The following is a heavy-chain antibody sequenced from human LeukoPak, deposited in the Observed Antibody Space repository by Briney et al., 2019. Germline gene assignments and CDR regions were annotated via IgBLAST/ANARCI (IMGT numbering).Heavy chain of an antibody. Sequence: PSETLSLTCTVSGYSISIGYYWGWIRQPPGKGLEWIGSIYHSGSTYYNPSLKSRVTISVDTSKNQFSLKLSSVTAADTAVYYCARDRSRVFDYWGQGTLVTVSS. V-gene: IGHV4-38-2*02. CDR3: ARDRSRVFDY. J-gene: IGHJ4*02. CDR1: GYSISIGYY. CDR2: IYHSGST.